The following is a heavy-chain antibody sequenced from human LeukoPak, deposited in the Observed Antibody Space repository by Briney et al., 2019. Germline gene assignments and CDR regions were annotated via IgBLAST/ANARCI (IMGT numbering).Heavy chain of an antibody. CDR1: GFIFSDYY. V-gene: IGHV3-11*01. J-gene: IGHJ4*02. CDR2: ISNSGSTI. Sequence: GGSLRLSCAASGFIFSDYYMNWIRQAPGKGLEWVSYISNSGSTIYYADSVKGRFSISRDNAKNSMFLQVNSLRAEDTAVYYCARSTGPSYNLWTGYYYFDYWGQGTLVTVSS. CDR3: ARSTGPSYNLWTGYYYFDY. D-gene: IGHD3-3*01.